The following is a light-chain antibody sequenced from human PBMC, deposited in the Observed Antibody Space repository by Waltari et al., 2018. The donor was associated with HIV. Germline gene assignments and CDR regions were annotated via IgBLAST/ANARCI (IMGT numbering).Light chain of an antibody. V-gene: IGLV1-47*01. CDR3: EAWDRSLTDLV. CDR2: RDK. J-gene: IGLJ3*02. CDR1: TSNIGSNS. Sequence: QSVLTQPPSASGTPGQRVTITCSGSTSNIGSNSVYWYQQFPGTAPKLLIYRDKQRPSGVPDRFSCSKSGTSASLTISGLQSEDEADYYCEAWDRSLTDLVFGGGTKMTVL.